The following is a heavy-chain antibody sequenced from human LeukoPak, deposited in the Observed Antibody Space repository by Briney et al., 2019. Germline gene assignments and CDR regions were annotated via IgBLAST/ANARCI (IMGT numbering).Heavy chain of an antibody. V-gene: IGHV3-7*01. J-gene: IGHJ4*02. CDR3: AKDFAGAVDY. Sequence: PGGSLRLSCAASGLTFSSCWMSWVRQAPGKGLEWVANIKQDGSAKYYVDSVKGRFTISRDNAKNSLYLQMDSLRAEDTAVYYCAKDFAGAVDYWGQGTPVTVSS. CDR1: GLTFSSCW. D-gene: IGHD2-8*02. CDR2: IKQDGSAK.